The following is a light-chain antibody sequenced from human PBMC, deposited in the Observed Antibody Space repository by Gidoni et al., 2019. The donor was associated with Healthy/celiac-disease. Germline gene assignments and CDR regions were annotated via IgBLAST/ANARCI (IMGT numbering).Light chain of an antibody. J-gene: IGKJ2*04. CDR3: QQRSNWPPGCS. CDR1: QSVSSY. CDR2: DAS. V-gene: IGKV3-11*01. Sequence: IVVTTSPTTLSLAPGERATLSCRASQSVSSYLAWYQQKPGQAPRLLIYDASNRATGIPARFSGSGSGTDFTLTISSLEPEDFAVYYCQQRSNWPPGCSFGQGTKLEIK.